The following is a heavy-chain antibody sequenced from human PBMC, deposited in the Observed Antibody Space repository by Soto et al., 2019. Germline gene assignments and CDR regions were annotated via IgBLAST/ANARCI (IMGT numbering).Heavy chain of an antibody. J-gene: IGHJ5*02. CDR2: ISAYNGNT. CDR1: GYTFTSYG. D-gene: IGHD6-13*01. V-gene: IGHV1-18*01. Sequence: ASVKVSCKASGYTFTSYGISWVRQAPGQGLEWMGWISAYNGNTNYAQKLQGRVTVTTDTSTSTAYMELRSLRSDDTAVYYCAGRQQLVLGDNWFDPWGQGTLVTVSS. CDR3: AGRQQLVLGDNWFDP.